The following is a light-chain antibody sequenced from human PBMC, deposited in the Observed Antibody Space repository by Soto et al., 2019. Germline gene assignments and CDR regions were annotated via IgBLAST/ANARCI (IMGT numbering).Light chain of an antibody. V-gene: IGLV2-23*01. CDR1: SSDIGSYDL. CDR3: CSYAGSVTYVV. J-gene: IGLJ2*01. Sequence: QSALTQPASVSGSPGQSITISCTGTSSDIGSYDLVPWYQHHPARAPKLIIYEGSKRPSGVSMRFSGSKSGYTASLAISGLQAEDEADYFCCSYAGSVTYVVFGGGTKLTVL. CDR2: EGS.